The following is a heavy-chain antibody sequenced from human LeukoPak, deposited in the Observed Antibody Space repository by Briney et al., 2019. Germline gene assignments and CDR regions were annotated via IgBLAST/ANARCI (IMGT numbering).Heavy chain of an antibody. CDR1: GFTFDDYA. V-gene: IGHV3-43D*03. CDR2: MSWDGGST. J-gene: IGHJ6*03. CDR3: AKATEGGRYMDV. Sequence: GGSLRLSCAASGFTFDDYAMHWVRQAPGKGLEWVSLMSWDGGSTYYADSVKGRFTISRDNSKNSLYLQMNSLRAEHTALYYCAKATEGGRYMDVWGKGTTVTVSS. D-gene: IGHD2-21*02.